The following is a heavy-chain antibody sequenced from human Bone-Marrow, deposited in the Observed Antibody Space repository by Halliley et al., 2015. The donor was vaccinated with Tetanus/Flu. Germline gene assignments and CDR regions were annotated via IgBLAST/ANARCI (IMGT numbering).Heavy chain of an antibody. J-gene: IGHJ4*02. CDR3: AKYHTLIGYAS. Sequence: SLRLSCGASGFIFSDYTLNWVRQAPGTGLEWVSSISSDKTYIYYADSVKGRFTISRDNAENSLYLQMSNLRVEDTAIYYCAKYHTLIGYASWGQGTLVTVSS. V-gene: IGHV3-21*01. CDR1: GFIFSDYT. CDR2: ISSDKTYI. D-gene: IGHD2-2*01.